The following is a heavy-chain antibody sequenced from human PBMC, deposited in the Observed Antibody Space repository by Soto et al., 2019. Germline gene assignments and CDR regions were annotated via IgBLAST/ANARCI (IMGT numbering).Heavy chain of an antibody. CDR1: GYSFTSYW. V-gene: IGHV5-51*01. CDR2: IYPGDSDT. CDR3: ARPRGYCSSTSCYALPDAFDI. J-gene: IGHJ3*02. Sequence: PGESLKISCKGSGYSFTSYWIGWARQMPGKGLEWMGIIYPGDSDTRYSPSFQGQVTISADKSISTAYLQWSSLKASDTAMYYCARPRGYCSSTSCYALPDAFDIWGQGTMVTVSS. D-gene: IGHD2-2*01.